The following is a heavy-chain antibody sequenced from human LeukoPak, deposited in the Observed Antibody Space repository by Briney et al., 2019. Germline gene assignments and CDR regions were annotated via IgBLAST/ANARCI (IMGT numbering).Heavy chain of an antibody. CDR3: AKDQCIPSSTSCWGMNYYYGMDV. Sequence: PGGSLRLSCAASGFTFSSYAMSWVRQAPGKGLEWVSAISGSGGSTYYADSVKGRFTISRDNSKNTLYLQMNSLRAEDTAIYYCAKDQCIPSSTSCWGMNYYYGMDVWGQGTTVTVSS. D-gene: IGHD2-2*01. J-gene: IGHJ6*02. CDR1: GFTFSSYA. V-gene: IGHV3-23*01. CDR2: ISGSGGST.